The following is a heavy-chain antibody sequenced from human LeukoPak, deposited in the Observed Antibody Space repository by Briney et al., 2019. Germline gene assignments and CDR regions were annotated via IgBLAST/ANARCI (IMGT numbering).Heavy chain of an antibody. V-gene: IGHV4-4*02. CDR1: GGSVTSTNW. J-gene: IGHJ4*02. D-gene: IGHD3-3*01. CDR3: AGEGGFYRPLDY. CDR2: VHLDGRT. Sequence: PSGTLSLTCGVSGGSVTSTNWWTWVRQPPGKGLEWIGEVHLDGRTNYNPSLKSRLTMSVDLSENHISLKLTSVTAADTAVYYCAGEGGFYRPLDYSGQGTLVTVSS.